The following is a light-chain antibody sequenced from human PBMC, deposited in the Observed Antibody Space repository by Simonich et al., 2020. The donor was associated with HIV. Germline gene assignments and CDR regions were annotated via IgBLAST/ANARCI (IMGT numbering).Light chain of an antibody. J-gene: IGLJ3*02. CDR1: SSDVGGYNY. CDR3: CSYAGNYTWV. Sequence: QSALTQPRSVSGSPGQSVTISCTGTSSDVGGYNYVSWYQQHPGKAPKLMIYDVSKRPSGVPDRFSGSKSGNTASLTISWLQAEDEADYYCCSYAGNYTWVFGGGTKLTVL. V-gene: IGLV2-11*01. CDR2: DVS.